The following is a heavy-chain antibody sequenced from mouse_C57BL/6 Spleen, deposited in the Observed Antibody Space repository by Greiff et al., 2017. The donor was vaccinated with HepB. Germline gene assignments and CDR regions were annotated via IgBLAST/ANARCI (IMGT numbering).Heavy chain of an antibody. J-gene: IGHJ4*01. V-gene: IGHV8-12*01. CDR1: GFSLSTSGMG. Sequence: QVQLKESGPGILQSSQTLSLTCSFSGFSLSTSGMGVSWIRQPSGKGLEWLAHIYWDDDKRYNPSLKSRLTIAKDTSRNQVFLKITSVDTADTATYYCARVIVTNFYAMDYWGQGTSVTVSS. D-gene: IGHD2-5*01. CDR3: ARVIVTNFYAMDY. CDR2: IYWDDDK.